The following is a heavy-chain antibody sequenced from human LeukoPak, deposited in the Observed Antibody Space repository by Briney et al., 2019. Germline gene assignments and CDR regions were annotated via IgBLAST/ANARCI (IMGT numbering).Heavy chain of an antibody. J-gene: IGHJ4*02. D-gene: IGHD1-1*01. V-gene: IGHV3-23*01. CDR2: ISGSGGRI. Sequence: GALRLSCAASGFTFSSYSMSWVRQAPGKGLEWVSSISGSGGRIDYADSVKGRFTISRDNSKNTLSLQMNSLTAEDTAVYYCAKNPRLEGWIYFDSWGQGILVTVSS. CDR1: GFTFSSYS. CDR3: AKNPRLEGWIYFDS.